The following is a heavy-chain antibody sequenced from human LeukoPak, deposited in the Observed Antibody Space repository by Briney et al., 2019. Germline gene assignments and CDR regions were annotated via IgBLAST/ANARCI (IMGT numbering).Heavy chain of an antibody. V-gene: IGHV3-23*01. D-gene: IGHD5-18*01. CDR3: ARRGYNYGYSDY. CDR2: ISGSGGST. Sequence: GGSLRLSCAAPGFTFSSYAMSWVRQAPGKGLEWVSAISGSGGSTYYADSVKGRFTISRDNSKNSLYLQMNSLRAEDTAFYYCARRGYNYGYSDYWGQGTLVTVSS. J-gene: IGHJ4*02. CDR1: GFTFSSYA.